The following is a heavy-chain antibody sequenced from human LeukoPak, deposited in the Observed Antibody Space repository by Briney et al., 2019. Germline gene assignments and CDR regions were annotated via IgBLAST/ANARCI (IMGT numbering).Heavy chain of an antibody. Sequence: SETLSLTCTVSGGSISSGDYYWSWIRQPPGKGLEWIGYIYYSGSTYYNPSLKSRVTISVDTSKNQFSLKLSSVTAADTAVYYCARAVRYFDWLLFDYWGQGTLVTVSS. D-gene: IGHD3-9*01. CDR1: GGSISSGDYY. CDR2: IYYSGST. CDR3: ARAVRYFDWLLFDY. V-gene: IGHV4-30-4*01. J-gene: IGHJ4*02.